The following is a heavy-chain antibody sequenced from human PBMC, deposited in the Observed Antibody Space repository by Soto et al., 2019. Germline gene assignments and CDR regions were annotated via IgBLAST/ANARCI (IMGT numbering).Heavy chain of an antibody. CDR3: AGVDYCPSSGYYFYYYTMDV. V-gene: IGHV4-39*01. CDR1: GGSISRRIYS. Sequence: SETLSLTCTVSGGSISRRIYSWCLIRQPPGKGLEWIGNVYYGGSTYYNPSLKSRVTISVETSKSQFTLKLSSVTAADTAVYYCAGVDYCPSSGYYFYYYTMDVWGQGNTDTVSS. CDR2: VYYGGST. D-gene: IGHD3-22*01. J-gene: IGHJ6*02.